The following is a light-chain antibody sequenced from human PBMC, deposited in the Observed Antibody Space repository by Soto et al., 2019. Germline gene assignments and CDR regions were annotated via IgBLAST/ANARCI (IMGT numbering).Light chain of an antibody. CDR1: RDIKTW. Sequence: DIPMTQSPSSVSASVGDRVTITCRASRDIKTWLAWYQQKPGKAPKLLIDAASTVQSGVPSRFSGSGSGTDFTLTISSLQPEDSGTYYCQLAYSVPFAFGPGTKVDLK. CDR3: QLAYSVPFA. CDR2: AAS. J-gene: IGKJ3*01. V-gene: IGKV1-12*02.